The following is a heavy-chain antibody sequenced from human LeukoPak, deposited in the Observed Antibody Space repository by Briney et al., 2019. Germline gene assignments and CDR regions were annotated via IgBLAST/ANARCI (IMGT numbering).Heavy chain of an antibody. CDR1: GYTFTSYG. Sequence: ASVKVSCKASGYTFTSYGISWVRQAPGQGLEWMGWISSNDGNTYYVQNFQGRVTMTTDTSTSTAYMELRNLRSDDTAVYYCARVDILTGYYFFDSWGQGTLVTVSS. CDR3: ARVDILTGYYFFDS. J-gene: IGHJ4*02. V-gene: IGHV1-18*01. CDR2: ISSNDGNT. D-gene: IGHD3-9*01.